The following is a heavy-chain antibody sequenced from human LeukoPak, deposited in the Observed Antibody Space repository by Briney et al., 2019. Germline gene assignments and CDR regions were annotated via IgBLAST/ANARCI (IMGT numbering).Heavy chain of an antibody. Sequence: GGSLRLSCAASGFTFSSYWMFWVRQAPGKGLLWVSCIIGDGSSTSYAESVKGRFTISRDNAKNTLYLQMNSLRAEDTAVYYCARGGSGNYYTTWGQGTLVTVSS. J-gene: IGHJ5*02. D-gene: IGHD3-3*01. CDR1: GFTFSSYW. CDR2: IIGDGSST. V-gene: IGHV3-74*01. CDR3: ARGGSGNYYTT.